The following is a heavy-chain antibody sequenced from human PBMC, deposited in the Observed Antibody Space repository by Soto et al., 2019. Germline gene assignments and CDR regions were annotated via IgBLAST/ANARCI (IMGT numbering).Heavy chain of an antibody. CDR1: GGSISTVNYW. J-gene: IGHJ4*02. CDR3: ARGPSGDKVAS. CDR2: TYNGEST. D-gene: IGHD7-27*01. V-gene: IGHV4-30-4*01. Sequence: QVQLQEPGPGLVKPSQTLSLTCTVSGGSISTVNYWWSRIRQSTDMGLEWIGHTYNGESTYNNPSLESRVTLSVDTSKNELSLTLSSVSAADTAVYYCARGPSGDKVASWGQGTLVTVSS.